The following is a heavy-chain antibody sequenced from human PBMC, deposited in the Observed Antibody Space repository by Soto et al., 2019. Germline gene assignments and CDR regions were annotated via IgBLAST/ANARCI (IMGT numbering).Heavy chain of an antibody. V-gene: IGHV1-46*01. CDR2: INPSGGST. Sequence: GASLKVSCKASGYTFTSYYMHWVRQAPGQGLEWMGIINPSGGSTSHAQKFQGRVTMTRDTSTSTVYMELSSLRSEDTAVYYCARDPYPRSGWYEPDYWGQGTLVTVSS. D-gene: IGHD6-19*01. CDR1: GYTFTSYY. CDR3: ARDPYPRSGWYEPDY. J-gene: IGHJ4*02.